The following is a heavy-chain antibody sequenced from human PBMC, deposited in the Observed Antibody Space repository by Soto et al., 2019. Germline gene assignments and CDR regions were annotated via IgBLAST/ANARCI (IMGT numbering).Heavy chain of an antibody. D-gene: IGHD6-13*01. V-gene: IGHV3-48*01. J-gene: IGHJ2*01. Sequence: GGSLRLSCAVSGLTFSNHSMNWVRQAPGKGLEWMSYISRSSNTIYYADSVKGRFTISRDNAKNSLYLQMNSLRAEDTAVYYCARDFKLQQLTYWYFDLWGRGTLVTVSS. CDR1: GLTFSNHS. CDR3: ARDFKLQQLTYWYFDL. CDR2: ISRSSNTI.